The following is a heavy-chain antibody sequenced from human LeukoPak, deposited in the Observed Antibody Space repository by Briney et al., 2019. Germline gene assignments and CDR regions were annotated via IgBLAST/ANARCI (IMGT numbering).Heavy chain of an antibody. V-gene: IGHV3-23*01. D-gene: IGHD2/OR15-2a*01. Sequence: PGGSLRLSCAASGFTFSSYDMGWVRQAPGKGLEWVSAISDSGTRTYYADSVRGRFTISRDNAKNTLYLQMNSLRVEDTAIYYCARDNPTFDALDLWGPGTMVTVSS. CDR1: GFTFSSYD. CDR3: ARDNPTFDALDL. CDR2: ISDSGTRT. J-gene: IGHJ3*01.